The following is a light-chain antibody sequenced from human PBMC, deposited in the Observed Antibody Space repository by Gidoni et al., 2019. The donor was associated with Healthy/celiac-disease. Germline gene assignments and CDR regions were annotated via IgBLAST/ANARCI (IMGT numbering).Light chain of an antibody. CDR1: QGISNS. CDR3: QQYYSTPDT. CDR2: AAA. V-gene: IGKV1-NL1*01. Sequence: DIQLTQSPSSLSASVGDRVTITCRASQGISNSLAWYHQKPGKAPKLLLYAAARLESGVPSRFSGSGSGTDYTLTISSLQPEDFATYYCQQYYSTPDTFGQGTKLEIK. J-gene: IGKJ2*01.